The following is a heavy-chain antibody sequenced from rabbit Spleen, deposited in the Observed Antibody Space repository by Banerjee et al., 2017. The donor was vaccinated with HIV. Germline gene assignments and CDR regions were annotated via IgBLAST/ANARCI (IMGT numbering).Heavy chain of an antibody. J-gene: IGHJ6*01. CDR1: GVSFSTNHY. Sequence: QEQLKETGGDLVKPGASLTLTCTASGVSFSTNHYMCWVRQAPGKGLEWIACIEGGSSGFSYFASWAKGRFTISKTSSTTVTLQMTSLTAADTATYFCARDAGTSFSTYGMDLWGQGTLVTVS. CDR2: IEGGSSGFS. V-gene: IGHV1S45*01. D-gene: IGHD8-1*01. CDR3: ARDAGTSFSTYGMDL.